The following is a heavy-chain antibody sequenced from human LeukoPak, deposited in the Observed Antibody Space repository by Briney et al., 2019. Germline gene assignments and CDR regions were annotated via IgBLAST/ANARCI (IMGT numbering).Heavy chain of an antibody. CDR1: GGSISSYY. J-gene: IGHJ4*02. V-gene: IGHV4-4*09. CDR3: ARGATYYYDSSGYWAWNYFDY. Sequence: SETLSLTCTVSGGSISSYYWSWIRQPPRKGLEWIGYIYTSGSTNYNPSLKSRVTISVDTSKNQFSLKLSSVTAADTAVYYCARGATYYYDSSGYWAWNYFDYWGQGTLVTVSS. CDR2: IYTSGST. D-gene: IGHD3-22*01.